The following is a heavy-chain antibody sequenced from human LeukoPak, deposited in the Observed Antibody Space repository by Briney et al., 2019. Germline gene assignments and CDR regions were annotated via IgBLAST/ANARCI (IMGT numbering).Heavy chain of an antibody. CDR3: VRGEDGGNSWFDT. CDR2: ISPTSSYM. CDR1: GFTFTDFY. D-gene: IGHD4-23*01. V-gene: IGHV3-21*04. Sequence: GGSLRLSCAASGFTFTDFYMNWVRQAPGKGLEWVSWISPTSSYMYYADSVRGRFTISRDNAKNSLYLQMNSLRAEDTALYYCVRGEDGGNSWFDTWGQGTLVTVSS. J-gene: IGHJ5*02.